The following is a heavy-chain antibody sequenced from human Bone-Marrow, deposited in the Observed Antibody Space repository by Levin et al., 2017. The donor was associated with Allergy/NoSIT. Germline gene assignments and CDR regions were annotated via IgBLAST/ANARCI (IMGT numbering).Heavy chain of an antibody. V-gene: IGHV2-5*01. Sequence: SGPTLVKPTQTLTLTCTFSGFSLTTSGVGVGWIRQPPGKALEWLALIYWHDDKRYSPSLRSRLTITKDTSKNQVARPMTNMDPVDTDTYYYGHLNFEILTGPFDSWGQGTLVPVYS. CDR3: GHLNFEILTGPFDS. CDR2: IYWHDDK. J-gene: IGHJ4*02. CDR1: GFSLTTSGVG. D-gene: IGHD3-9*01.